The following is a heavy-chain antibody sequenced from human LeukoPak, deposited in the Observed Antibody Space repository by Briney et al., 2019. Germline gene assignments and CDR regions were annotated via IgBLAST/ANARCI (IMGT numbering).Heavy chain of an antibody. J-gene: IGHJ4*02. CDR1: GGTFSSYA. CDR2: IIPIFGTA. D-gene: IGHD5-12*01. Sequence: SVKVSCKASGGTFSSYAISWVRQAPGQGLEWMGGIIPIFGTANYAQKFQGRVTITTDESTSTAYMELSSLRSEDTAVYYCARDGSGYDPLEYWGQGTLVTVSS. V-gene: IGHV1-69*05. CDR3: ARDGSGYDPLEY.